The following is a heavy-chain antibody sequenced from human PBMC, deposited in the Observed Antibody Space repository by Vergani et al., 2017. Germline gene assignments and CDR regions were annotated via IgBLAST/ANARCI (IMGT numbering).Heavy chain of an antibody. CDR3: AREGAEMATIKAFDY. V-gene: IGHV1-69*04. D-gene: IGHD5-24*01. J-gene: IGHJ4*02. CDR2: IIPILGIA. Sequence: QVQLVQSGAEVKKPGSSVKVSCKASGGTFSSYTISWVRQAPGQGLEWMGRIIPILGIAHYAQKFQGRVTITADKSTSTAYMELSSLRSEDTAVYYCAREGAEMATIKAFDYWGQGTLVTVSS. CDR1: GGTFSSYT.